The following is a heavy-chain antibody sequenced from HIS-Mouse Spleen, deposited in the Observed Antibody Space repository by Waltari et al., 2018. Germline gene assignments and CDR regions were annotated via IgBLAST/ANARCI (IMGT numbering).Heavy chain of an antibody. Sequence: QLHLQESGPGRVKPAETLSLTFTVSGGSISSSSYYCGWLRQPPGKGLEWIGSIYYSGSTYYNPSLKSRVTISVDTSKNQFSLKLSSVTAADTAVYYCAREIPYSSSWYDWYFDLWGRGTLVTVSS. CDR3: AREIPYSSSWYDWYFDL. CDR2: IYYSGST. J-gene: IGHJ2*01. D-gene: IGHD6-13*01. V-gene: IGHV4-39*07. CDR1: GGSISSSSYY.